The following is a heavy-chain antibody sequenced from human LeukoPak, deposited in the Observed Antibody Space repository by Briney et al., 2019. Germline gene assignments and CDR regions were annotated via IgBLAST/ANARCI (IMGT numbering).Heavy chain of an antibody. Sequence: GGSLRLSCAASGFTFSSYGMHWVRQAPGKGLEWVANIKQDGSEKYYVDSVKGRFTISRDNAKNSLYLQMNSLRAEDTAVYYCARSTNMDVWGKGTTVTVSS. J-gene: IGHJ6*03. CDR1: GFTFSSYG. CDR2: IKQDGSEK. D-gene: IGHD1-26*01. CDR3: ARSTNMDV. V-gene: IGHV3-7*01.